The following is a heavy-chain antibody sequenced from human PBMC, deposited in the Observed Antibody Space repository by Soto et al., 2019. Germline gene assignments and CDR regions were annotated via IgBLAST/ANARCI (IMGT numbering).Heavy chain of an antibody. J-gene: IGHJ4*02. CDR1: GFYITNYW. Sequence: DVQLVESGGGLVQPRGSLRLSCAASGFYITNYWMTWVRQAPGKGPEWVANIKEDGSLKFYVDSVRGRFTISRDNAKNSVYLGMSRLRAEDTAVYYCVRDSYTAHWHTAGEDYWGQGTLVTVSS. CDR3: VRDSYTAHWHTAGEDY. D-gene: IGHD2-2*02. CDR2: IKEDGSLK. V-gene: IGHV3-7*01.